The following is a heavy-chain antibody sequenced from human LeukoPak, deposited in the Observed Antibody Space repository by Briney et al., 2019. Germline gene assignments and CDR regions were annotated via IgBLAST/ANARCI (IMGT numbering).Heavy chain of an antibody. CDR1: VVTFCVYG. J-gene: IGHJ4*02. V-gene: IGHV3-30*02. CDR2: IRYDGSNK. CDR3: AKDGPPYSSGSPDE. D-gene: IGHD6-19*01. Sequence: GGSLRLSCAPSVVTFCVYGMHSVRQAPRKRLECVAVIRYDGSNKYYADSVKGRFTISRDNSKNTLYLQMNSLRAEDTAVYYCAKDGPPYSSGSPDEWGQGTLVTVSS.